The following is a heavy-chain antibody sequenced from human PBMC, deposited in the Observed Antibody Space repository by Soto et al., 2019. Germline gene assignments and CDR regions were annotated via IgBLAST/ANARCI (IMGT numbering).Heavy chain of an antibody. J-gene: IGHJ3*01. D-gene: IGHD4-17*01. CDR2: IHGGGVTT. V-gene: IGHV3-23*01. CDR3: ARDPNCDYVGAIEF. Sequence: VQFWESVGGLVQPGGSLRRSCAASGFTISNFAMMWLRQAPGRGLEWISAIHGGGVTTFHADSVKGRFTISRDDSKNTLYLQMNSLRAEDTAVYYCARDPNCDYVGAIEFWGQGTMVTVSS. CDR1: GFTISNFA.